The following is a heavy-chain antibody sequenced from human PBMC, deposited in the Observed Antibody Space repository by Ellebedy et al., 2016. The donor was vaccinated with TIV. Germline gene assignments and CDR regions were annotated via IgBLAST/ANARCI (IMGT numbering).Heavy chain of an antibody. V-gene: IGHV3-30-3*01. CDR1: GFTFSSYA. CDR3: VRMGDKKAWNGDY. D-gene: IGHD1-1*01. CDR2: ISYDGRNK. J-gene: IGHJ4*02. Sequence: GESLKIPCAASGFTFSSYALHWVRQAPGKGLEWVALISYDGRNKYYAHSVKGRFTISRDSSKNTLYRQMNSLRAEDTAVYYCVRMGDKKAWNGDYWGQGTLVTVSS.